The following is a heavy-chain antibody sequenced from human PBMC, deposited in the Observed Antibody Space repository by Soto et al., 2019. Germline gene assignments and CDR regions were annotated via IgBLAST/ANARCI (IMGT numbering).Heavy chain of an antibody. J-gene: IGHJ6*02. CDR3: TYSFGPYYYYGMDV. D-gene: IGHD2-15*01. V-gene: IGHV3-33*01. Sequence: GGSLRLSCAASGFTFSSYGMHWVRQAPGKGLEWVAVIWYDGSNKYYADSVKGRFTISRDNSKNTLYLQMNSLRAEDTAVYYCTYSFGPYYYYGMDVWGQGTTVTVSS. CDR2: IWYDGSNK. CDR1: GFTFSSYG.